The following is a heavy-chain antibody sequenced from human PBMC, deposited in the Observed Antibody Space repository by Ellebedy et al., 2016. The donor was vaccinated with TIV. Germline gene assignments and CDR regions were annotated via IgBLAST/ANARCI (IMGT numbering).Heavy chain of an antibody. V-gene: IGHV3-23*01. CDR1: GFTFSSYA. CDR2: ISGSGGST. D-gene: IGHD1-26*01. Sequence: GGSLRLXCAASGFTFSSYAMSWVRQAPGKGLEWVSAISGSGGSTYYADSVKGRFTISRDNSKNTLYLQMNSLRAEDTALYYCAKDGGIVGAKDAFDIWGQGTMVTVSS. J-gene: IGHJ3*02. CDR3: AKDGGIVGAKDAFDI.